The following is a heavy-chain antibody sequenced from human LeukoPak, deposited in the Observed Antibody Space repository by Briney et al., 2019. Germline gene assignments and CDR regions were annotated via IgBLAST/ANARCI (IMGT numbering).Heavy chain of an antibody. D-gene: IGHD1-14*01. CDR1: GYTFPNYD. J-gene: IGHJ5*02. Sequence: GASVRVSCKTSGYTFPNYDIYWVRQAPGQGLEWMGWISAYNGNTNYAQKLQGRVTMTTDTSTSTAYMELRSLRSDDTAVYYCARDRDETGGDPWGQGTLVTVSS. CDR3: ARDRDETGGDP. V-gene: IGHV1-18*01. CDR2: ISAYNGNT.